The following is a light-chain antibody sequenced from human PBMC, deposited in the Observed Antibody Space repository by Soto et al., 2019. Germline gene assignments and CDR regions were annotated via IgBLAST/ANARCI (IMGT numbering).Light chain of an antibody. CDR1: QSVSSY. CDR3: QQRSNWRLT. Sequence: EIVLTQSPGTLSLSPGERAALSCRASQSVSSYLAWYQQEPGQAPRLLIYDASNRATGIPARFSGSGSGTDLTLTISSLEPEDFAIYYCQQRSNWRLTFGQGTRLEIK. V-gene: IGKV3-11*01. J-gene: IGKJ5*01. CDR2: DAS.